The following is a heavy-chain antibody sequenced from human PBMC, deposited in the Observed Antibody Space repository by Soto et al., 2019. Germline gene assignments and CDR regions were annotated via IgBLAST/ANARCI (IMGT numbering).Heavy chain of an antibody. D-gene: IGHD1-1*01. CDR1: GGSISSYY. CDR2: IYSSGST. Sequence: SETHSLTCTVSGGSISSYYGSWIRQPPGKGLEWIGYIYSSGSTNYNPSLKSRVTISVDTSKNQFSLKLSSVTAADTAVYYCARRYGYSFDYWGQGTLVTVSS. V-gene: IGHV4-59*08. CDR3: ARRYGYSFDY. J-gene: IGHJ4*02.